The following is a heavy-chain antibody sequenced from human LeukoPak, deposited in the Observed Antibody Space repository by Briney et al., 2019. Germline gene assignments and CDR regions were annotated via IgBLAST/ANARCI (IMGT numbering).Heavy chain of an antibody. J-gene: IGHJ4*02. CDR1: GYTFTTYY. CDR2: INPSGGST. D-gene: IGHD3-10*01. Sequence: ASVKVSCKASGYTFTTYYMHWVRQAPGQGLEWMGTINPSGGSTTYAQKFQGRVTMTRDTSTSTFYMELNSLRSEDSAVYYCARDFDYFGSGSYEDYWGQGTLVTVSS. V-gene: IGHV1-46*01. CDR3: ARDFDYFGSGSYEDY.